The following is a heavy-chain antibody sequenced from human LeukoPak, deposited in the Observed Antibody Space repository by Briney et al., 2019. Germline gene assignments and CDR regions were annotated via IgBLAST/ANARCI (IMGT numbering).Heavy chain of an antibody. D-gene: IGHD5-18*01. CDR1: GFTFSSYS. Sequence: GGSLRLSCAASGFTFSSYSLNWVRQAPGKGLEWVSFISGSSSYIYYADSVKGRFTISRDNAKNSLYLQMNSLRAEDTAVYYCARARSSYGYGDAFDIWGQGTVVTVSS. J-gene: IGHJ3*02. V-gene: IGHV3-21*01. CDR2: ISGSSSYI. CDR3: ARARSSYGYGDAFDI.